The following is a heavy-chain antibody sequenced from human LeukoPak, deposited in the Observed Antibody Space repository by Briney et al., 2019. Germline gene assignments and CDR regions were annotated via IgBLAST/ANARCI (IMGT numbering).Heavy chain of an antibody. Sequence: GGSLRLSCAASGFTFSNYVMTWVRQAPGKGLEWVSDISESGDRTYYADSVKGRLTISRDNSKNMVYLQMNSLRAEDTAVYYCAKDRGITMARARGRAVNELDVWGKGTMVTVSS. V-gene: IGHV3-23*01. CDR2: ISESGDRT. D-gene: IGHD3-10*01. J-gene: IGHJ6*04. CDR3: AKDRGITMARARGRAVNELDV. CDR1: GFTFSNYV.